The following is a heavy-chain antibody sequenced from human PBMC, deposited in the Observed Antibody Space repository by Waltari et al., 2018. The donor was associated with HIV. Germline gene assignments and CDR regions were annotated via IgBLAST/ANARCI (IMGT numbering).Heavy chain of an antibody. J-gene: IGHJ4*02. D-gene: IGHD2-15*01. CDR1: GFIVSSNY. V-gene: IGHV3-53*02. CDR3: ARALFGGSRGGYFDY. Sequence: EVQLVETGGGLIQPGGSLRLSCAASGFIVSSNYMNWVRQAPGKGLVWVSVIYSGGSTYYADSVKGRFTISRDNSKNTLYLQMHSLRAEDTAVYYCARALFGGSRGGYFDYWGQGTLVNVSS. CDR2: IYSGGST.